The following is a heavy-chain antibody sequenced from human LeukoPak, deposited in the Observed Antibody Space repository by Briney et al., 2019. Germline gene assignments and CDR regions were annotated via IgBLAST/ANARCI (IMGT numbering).Heavy chain of an antibody. V-gene: IGHV3-48*04. CDR3: ASGIAADESVAIDY. CDR1: GLTFSSYS. CDR2: ISSSSGTI. D-gene: IGHD6-13*01. J-gene: IGHJ4*02. Sequence: PGGSLRLSGAASGLTFSSYSMNWVRQAPGKGLEWVSYISSSSGTIYYADSVKGRFTISRDNAKNTLYLQMNFLGAEDTAVYYCASGIAADESVAIDYWGQGTLVTVSS.